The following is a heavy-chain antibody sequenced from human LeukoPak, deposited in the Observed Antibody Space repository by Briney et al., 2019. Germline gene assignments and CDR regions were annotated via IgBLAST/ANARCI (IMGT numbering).Heavy chain of an antibody. CDR2: ISSSSSYI. Sequence: GGSLRLSCAASGFTFSSYSMNWVRQAPGKGLEWVSSISSSSSYIYYADSAKGRFTISRDNAKNSLYLQMNSLRAEDTAVYYCARVIAALYDAFDIWGQGTMVTVSS. CDR1: GFTFSSYS. V-gene: IGHV3-21*01. D-gene: IGHD6-6*01. CDR3: ARVIAALYDAFDI. J-gene: IGHJ3*02.